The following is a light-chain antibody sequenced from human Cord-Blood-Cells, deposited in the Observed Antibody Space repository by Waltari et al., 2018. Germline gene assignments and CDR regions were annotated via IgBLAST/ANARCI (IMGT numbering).Light chain of an antibody. J-gene: IGKJ2*01. V-gene: IGKV3-20*01. CDR2: GAS. Sequence: EIVLTQSPGTLSLSPGERATLSCRASQSVSSSYLAWYRQKHGQAPRLLSYGASSRATGIPDRFSGSGSGTDFTLTISRLEPEDFAVYYCQQYGSSPPYTFGQGTKLEIK. CDR1: QSVSSSY. CDR3: QQYGSSPPYT.